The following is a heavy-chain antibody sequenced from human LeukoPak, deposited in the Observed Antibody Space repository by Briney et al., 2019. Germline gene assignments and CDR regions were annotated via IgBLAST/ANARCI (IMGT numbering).Heavy chain of an antibody. CDR1: GFTFSSYA. D-gene: IGHD6-19*01. Sequence: GRSLRLSCAASGFTFSSYAMHWVRQAPGKGLEWVAVISYDGSNKYYADSVKGRFTISRDNSKNTLYLQMNSLRAEGTAVYYCARDLAVAGGFDYWGQGTLVTVSS. CDR3: ARDLAVAGGFDY. J-gene: IGHJ4*02. CDR2: ISYDGSNK. V-gene: IGHV3-30*04.